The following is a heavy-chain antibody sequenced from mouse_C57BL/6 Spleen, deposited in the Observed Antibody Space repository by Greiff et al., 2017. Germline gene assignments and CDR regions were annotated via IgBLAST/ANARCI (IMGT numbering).Heavy chain of an antibody. J-gene: IGHJ1*03. D-gene: IGHD1-1*01. CDR3: TTDYGSSHWYFDV. V-gene: IGHV14-1*01. CDR2: IDPEDGDT. Sequence: VQLQQSGAELVRPGASVKLSCTASGFNIKDYYMHWVKQRPEQGLEWIGRIDPEDGDTEYDPKFQGKATMTADTSSNTAYLQLSSLTSEDTAVYYCTTDYGSSHWYFDVWGTGTTVTVSS. CDR1: GFNIKDYY.